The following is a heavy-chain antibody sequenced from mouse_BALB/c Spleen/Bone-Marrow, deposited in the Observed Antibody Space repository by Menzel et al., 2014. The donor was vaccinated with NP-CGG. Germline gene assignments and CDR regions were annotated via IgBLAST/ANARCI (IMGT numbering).Heavy chain of an antibody. CDR2: INPDSSTI. CDR3: ARQGYYGYSDY. J-gene: IGHJ2*01. CDR1: GFDFSRYW. Sequence: EVKLVESGGGLVQPGGSLKPSCAALGFDFSRYWMSWVRQAPGKGLEWIGEINPDSSTINYTPSLKDKFIISRDNAKNTLYLQMRKVRSEDTALYYCARQGYYGYSDYWGQGTTLTVSS. D-gene: IGHD1-2*01. V-gene: IGHV4-1*02.